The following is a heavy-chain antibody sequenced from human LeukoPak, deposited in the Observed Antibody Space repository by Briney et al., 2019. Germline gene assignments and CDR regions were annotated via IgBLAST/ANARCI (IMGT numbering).Heavy chain of an antibody. CDR3: ARERITMIVVVITNVGYFDY. D-gene: IGHD3-22*01. Sequence: ASVKVSCKASGGTFSSYAISWVRQAPGQGLEWMGGIIPIFGTANYAQKSQGRVTITADESTSTAYMELSSLRSEDTAVYYCARERITMIVVVITNVGYFDYWGQGTLVTVSS. CDR2: IIPIFGTA. V-gene: IGHV1-69*13. CDR1: GGTFSSYA. J-gene: IGHJ4*02.